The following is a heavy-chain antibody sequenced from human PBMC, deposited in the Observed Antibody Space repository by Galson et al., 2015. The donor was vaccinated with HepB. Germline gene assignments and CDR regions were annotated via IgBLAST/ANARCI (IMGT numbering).Heavy chain of an antibody. V-gene: IGHV3-23*01. J-gene: IGHJ4*02. CDR3: AMCRGGLGGASDY. CDR2: ISGSGDTT. D-gene: IGHD3-16*01. Sequence: LRLSCAASGFTFSTYALNWVRQAPGKGLEWVSTISGSGDTTDYADSVKGRFTISRDISENTLYLQMSSLRADDTAVYYCAMCRGGLGGASDYWGQGTLVTVSS. CDR1: GFTFSTYA.